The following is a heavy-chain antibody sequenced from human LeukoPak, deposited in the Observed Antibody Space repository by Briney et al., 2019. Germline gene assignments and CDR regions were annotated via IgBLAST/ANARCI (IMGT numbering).Heavy chain of an antibody. V-gene: IGHV3-23*01. CDR2: ISGSGGST. J-gene: IGHJ3*02. Sequence: PGGSLRLSCAASGFTFSSYGMSWVRQAPGKGLEWVSGISGSGGSTYYADSVKGRFTISRDNSKITLYLQMNSLRAEDTAVYYCAKAYNYYDSTDAFDIWGQGTMVTVSS. CDR3: AKAYNYYDSTDAFDI. CDR1: GFTFSSYG. D-gene: IGHD3-22*01.